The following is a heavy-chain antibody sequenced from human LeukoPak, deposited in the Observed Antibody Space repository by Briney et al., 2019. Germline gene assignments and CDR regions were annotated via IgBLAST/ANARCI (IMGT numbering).Heavy chain of an antibody. J-gene: IGHJ4*02. CDR3: ARAVLVRSPFDY. CDR1: GYTFSGYY. D-gene: IGHD3-3*01. V-gene: IGHV1-2*02. CDR2: INPNSGGT. Sequence: ASVKVSCKASGYTFSGYYIHWVRQAPGQGLEWMGWINPNSGGTKYAQKFQGRVTMTRDTSTSTVYMELSYLRSEDTAVYYCARAVLVRSPFDYWGQGTLVTVSS.